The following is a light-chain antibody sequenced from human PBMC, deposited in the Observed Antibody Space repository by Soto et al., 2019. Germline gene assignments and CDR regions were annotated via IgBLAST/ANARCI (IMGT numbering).Light chain of an antibody. CDR2: EVS. CDR3: SSYTSSSTHWV. J-gene: IGLJ3*02. Sequence: QSALTQPASVSGSPGQSITISCTGTSSDVGGYNYVSWYQQHPGNAAKIMIYEVSNRPSGVSNRFSGSKSGNTASLTIAGLQAEDEADEYGSSYTSSSTHWVFGGGTKLTVL. V-gene: IGLV2-14*01. CDR1: SSDVGGYNY.